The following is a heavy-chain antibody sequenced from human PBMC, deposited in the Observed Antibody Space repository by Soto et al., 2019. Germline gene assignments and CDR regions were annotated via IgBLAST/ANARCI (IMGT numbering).Heavy chain of an antibody. D-gene: IGHD2-2*01. Sequence: ASVKVSCKTSGYTFSNYGITWVRQAPGQPLEWLGWISLYSDGANYAQKFQGRVSMTTDTSTTTAYMELRSLRSDDTAVYYCARVVPGAEAWFGPWGQGTLGTVSS. V-gene: IGHV1-18*01. CDR2: ISLYSDGA. CDR1: GYTFSNYG. J-gene: IGHJ5*02. CDR3: ARVVPGAEAWFGP.